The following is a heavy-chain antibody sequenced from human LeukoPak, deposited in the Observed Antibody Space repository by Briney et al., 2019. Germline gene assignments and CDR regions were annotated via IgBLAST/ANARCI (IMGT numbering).Heavy chain of an antibody. CDR3: AREAVAGTLPASPLDY. V-gene: IGHV3-21*01. CDR2: ISSSSSYI. CDR1: GFTFSSYS. J-gene: IGHJ4*02. Sequence: GGSLRLSCAASGFTFSSYSMNWVRQAPGKGLEWVSSISSSSSYIYYADSVKGRFTISRDNAKNSLYLQMNSLRAEDTAVYYRAREAVAGTLPASPLDYWGQGTLVTVSS. D-gene: IGHD6-19*01.